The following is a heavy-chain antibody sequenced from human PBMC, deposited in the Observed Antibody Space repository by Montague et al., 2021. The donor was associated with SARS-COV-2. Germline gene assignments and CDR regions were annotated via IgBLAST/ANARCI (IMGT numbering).Heavy chain of an antibody. V-gene: IGHV3-9*01. CDR1: GFNFGDHA. Sequence: SLSLSASGFNFGDHAMHWVRQAPGKGLEWVSGIGRNSESMGYADSVKGRFSISRDDAQKSLYLQMNGLRPEDTALYYCAKDRGGLVDTGTINSWGQGTLVTGSS. J-gene: IGHJ4*02. CDR3: AKDRGGLVDTGTINS. CDR2: IGRNSESM. D-gene: IGHD5-18*01.